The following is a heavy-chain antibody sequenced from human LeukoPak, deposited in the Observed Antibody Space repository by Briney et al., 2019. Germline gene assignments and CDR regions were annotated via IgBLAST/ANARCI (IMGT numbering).Heavy chain of an antibody. V-gene: IGHV4-59*01. D-gene: IGHD3-10*01. CDR1: GGSFSPAH. CDR3: ATGRDPYKTGH. J-gene: IGHJ4*02. CDR2: ICDNGHT. Sequence: PSETLSLTCTFSGGSFSPAHWGWIRQPPGKGLEWIGVICDNGHTDYNPSLQSRVTISVDTSKRQFSLKLSSLAAADTAVYYCATGRDPYKTGHWGQGTLVTVSS.